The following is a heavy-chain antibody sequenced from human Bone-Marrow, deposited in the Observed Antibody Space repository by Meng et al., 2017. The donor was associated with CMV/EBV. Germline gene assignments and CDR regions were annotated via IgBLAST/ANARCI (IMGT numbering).Heavy chain of an antibody. CDR3: ARATYSNPPAHFDY. CDR1: GFTFSSYA. V-gene: IGHV3-23*01. Sequence: GGSLRLSCAVSGFTFSSYAMSWVRQASGKGLEWVSAISGSGGSTYYADSVKGRFTISRDNSKTTPYLQMNSLRAEDTAVYYCARATYSNPPAHFDYWGRGTLVTFSS. D-gene: IGHD4-11*01. J-gene: IGHJ4*02. CDR2: ISGSGGST.